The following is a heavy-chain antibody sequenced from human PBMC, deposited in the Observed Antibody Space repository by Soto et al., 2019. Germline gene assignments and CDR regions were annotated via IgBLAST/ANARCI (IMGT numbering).Heavy chain of an antibody. CDR1: GGSLSDYF. V-gene: IGHV4-34*01. CDR2: INHLGSI. J-gene: IGHJ6*03. D-gene: IGHD2-21*01. Sequence: SETLSLTCVVSGGSLSDYFWSWIRQPPGMALEWIGEINHLGSINYNPSLKSRVTMSVDTSKNQFSLTLNSVTAADTATYYCARGGISHWAYFYYMAVWXRGTTVTVSS. CDR3: ARGGISHWAYFYYMAV.